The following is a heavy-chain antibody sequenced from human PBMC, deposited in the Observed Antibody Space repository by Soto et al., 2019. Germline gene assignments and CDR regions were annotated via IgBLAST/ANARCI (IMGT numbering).Heavy chain of an antibody. Sequence: KPSETLSVTCTVSGDAIISYYWSWIRQPPGKGLEWIGYIYYSGSTNYNPSLKSRVTISVDTSKNQFSLKLSSVTAADTAVYYCASLDVWGQGTTVTVSS. J-gene: IGHJ6*02. V-gene: IGHV4-59*01. CDR1: GDAIISYY. CDR2: IYYSGST. CDR3: ASLDV.